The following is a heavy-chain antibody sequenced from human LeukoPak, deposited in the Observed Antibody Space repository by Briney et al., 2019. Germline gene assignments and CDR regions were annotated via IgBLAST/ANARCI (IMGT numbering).Heavy chain of an antibody. J-gene: IGHJ4*02. D-gene: IGHD5-12*01. V-gene: IGHV1-46*01. CDR1: GYTFTSYY. CDR3: ARDLPGGSGYDSSANFDY. Sequence: ASVKVSCKASGYTFTSYYMHWVRQAPGQGLEWMGIINPSGGSTSYAQKFQGRVTMTRDMSTSTVYMELSSLRSEDTAVYYCARDLPGGSGYDSSANFDYWGQGTLVTVSS. CDR2: INPSGGST.